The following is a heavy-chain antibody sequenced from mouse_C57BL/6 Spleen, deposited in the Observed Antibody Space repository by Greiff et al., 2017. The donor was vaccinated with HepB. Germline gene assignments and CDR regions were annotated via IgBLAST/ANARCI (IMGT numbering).Heavy chain of an antibody. D-gene: IGHD2-2*01. Sequence: VQLQQSGAELVRPGASVKLSCTASGFNIKDYYMHWVKQRPEQGLEWIGRIDPEDGDTEYAPKFQGKATMTADTSSNTAYLQLSSLTSEDTAVYYCTTWGYDGWFAYWGQGTLVTVSA. CDR1: GFNIKDYY. V-gene: IGHV14-1*01. CDR2: IDPEDGDT. J-gene: IGHJ3*01. CDR3: TTWGYDGWFAY.